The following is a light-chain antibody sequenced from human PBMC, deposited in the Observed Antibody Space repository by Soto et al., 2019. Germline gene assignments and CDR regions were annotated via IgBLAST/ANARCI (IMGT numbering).Light chain of an antibody. J-gene: IGLJ2*01. CDR3: AAWDVGLEGPI. CDR1: MSNIGRNT. V-gene: IGLV1-44*01. CDR2: KDN. Sequence: QSELTQPPSTSGAPGQRVTIYCSGSMSNIGRNTVNWYQQLPGTAPKVLMYKDNRRPSGVPDRFSGSKSGTSASLAISGLQSEDEATYYCAAWDVGLEGPIFGGGTKVTVL.